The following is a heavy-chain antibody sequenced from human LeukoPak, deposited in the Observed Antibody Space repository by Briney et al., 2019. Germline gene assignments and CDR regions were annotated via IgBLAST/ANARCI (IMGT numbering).Heavy chain of an antibody. Sequence: GGSLRLSCAASGFTFSSYWIHWVRQAPGKGLVWVSRVNSEAFSTSYADSVKGRFTISRDNAKNSLYLQMNSLRAEDTALYYCARTKDIVVVVAADAFDIWGQGTMVTVSS. CDR2: VNSEAFST. CDR1: GFTFSSYW. D-gene: IGHD2-15*01. CDR3: ARTKDIVVVVAADAFDI. J-gene: IGHJ3*02. V-gene: IGHV3-74*01.